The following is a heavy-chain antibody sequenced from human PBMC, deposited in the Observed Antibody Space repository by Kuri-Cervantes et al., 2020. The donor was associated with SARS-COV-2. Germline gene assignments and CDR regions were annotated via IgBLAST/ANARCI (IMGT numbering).Heavy chain of an antibody. V-gene: IGHV4-38-2*01. J-gene: IGHJ4*02. CDR1: GYSISSGYY. Sequence: SQTLSLTCAFSGYSISSGYYWGWIRQPPGKGLEWSGSIYHSGSTYYNPSLKSRVTISVDTSKNQFSLKLSSVTAADTAVYYCARSRGAIFAVIFNYIDYWGQGTLVTVSS. CDR3: ARSRGAIFAVIFNYIDY. CDR2: IYHSGST. D-gene: IGHD3-3*01.